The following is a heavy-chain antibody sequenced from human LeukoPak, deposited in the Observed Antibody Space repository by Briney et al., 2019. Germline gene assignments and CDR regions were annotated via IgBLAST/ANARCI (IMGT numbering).Heavy chain of an antibody. CDR3: ARDNLAAAPVENWFDP. CDR2: IKKDGSEK. J-gene: IGHJ5*02. D-gene: IGHD6-13*01. Sequence: PGGSLRLSCAASGFTFSSYWMSWVRQAPGKGLEWVANIKKDGSEKYYVDSVKGRFTISRDNAKNSLYLQMNSLRAEDTAVYYCARDNLAAAPVENWFDPWGQGTLVTVSS. V-gene: IGHV3-7*01. CDR1: GFTFSSYW.